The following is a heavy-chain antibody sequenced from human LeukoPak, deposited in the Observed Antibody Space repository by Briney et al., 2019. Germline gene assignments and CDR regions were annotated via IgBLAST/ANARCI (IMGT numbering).Heavy chain of an antibody. V-gene: IGHV4-39*01. CDR2: IYYSGST. D-gene: IGHD2-2*01. CDR3: ARQCSSTSCAHVLDYGMDV. J-gene: IGHJ6*02. Sequence: SETLSLTCTVSGGSISSSSYYWGWIRQPPGKGLEWIGSIYYSGSTYYNPSLKSRVTISVDTSKNQFSLKLSSVTAADTAVYYCARQCSSTSCAHVLDYGMDVWGQGTTVTVSS. CDR1: GGSISSSSYY.